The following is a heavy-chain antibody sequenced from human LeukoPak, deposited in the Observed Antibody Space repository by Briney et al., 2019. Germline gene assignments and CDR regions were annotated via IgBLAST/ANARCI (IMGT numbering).Heavy chain of an antibody. J-gene: IGHJ4*02. CDR1: GGSISSYY. CDR3: ARHDPYYDFWSGYYPGYFDY. V-gene: IGHV4-4*09. CDR2: IYTSGST. D-gene: IGHD3-3*01. Sequence: PSETLSLTCTVSGGSISSYYWSWIRQPPGKGLDWIGYIYTSGSTNYNPSLKSRVTISVDTSKNQFSLKLSSVTAADTAVYYCARHDPYYDFWSGYYPGYFDYWGQGTLVTVSS.